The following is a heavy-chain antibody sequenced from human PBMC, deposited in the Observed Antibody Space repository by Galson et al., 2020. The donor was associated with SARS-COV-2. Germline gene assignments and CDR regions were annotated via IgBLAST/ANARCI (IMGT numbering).Heavy chain of an antibody. D-gene: IGHD3-16*01. CDR2: IHSDDDK. CDR3: ARIPAHLGMDDFYYYGMDV. CDR1: GFSLSTTGMC. Sequence: SGPTLVNPTQTLTLTCTFSGFSLSTTGMCMNWIRQPPGKALEWLALIHSDDDKYYSTSLKTRLTISKDNSKHQVVLTMTNMDPVDTATYYCARIPAHLGMDDFYYYGMDVWGQGITVTVSS. J-gene: IGHJ6*02. V-gene: IGHV2-70*01.